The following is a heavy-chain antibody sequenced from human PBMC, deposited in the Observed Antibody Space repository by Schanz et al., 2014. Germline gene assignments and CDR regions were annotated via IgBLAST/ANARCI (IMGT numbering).Heavy chain of an antibody. J-gene: IGHJ3*02. CDR2: ISSSSDYI. V-gene: IGHV3-21*02. D-gene: IGHD3-10*01. Sequence: EVRLVESGGGLVKPGGSLRLSCAASGFTFSSYSMSWVRQAPGKGLGWVSFISSSSDYINYADSVKGRFTISRDTSKNTLYLLLNSLRAEDTAVYYCARDQYYFGSGNPFDIWGQGTMXTVSS. CDR1: GFTFSSYS. CDR3: ARDQYYFGSGNPFDI.